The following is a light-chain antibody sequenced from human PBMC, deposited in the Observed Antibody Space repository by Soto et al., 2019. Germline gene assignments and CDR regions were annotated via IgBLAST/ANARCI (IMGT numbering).Light chain of an antibody. CDR3: QQTYTTLFT. CDR1: QSISTY. J-gene: IGKJ5*01. V-gene: IGKV1-39*01. Sequence: DIQITQSPSSLSASVVYRVIITCRASQSISTYVNWYQQRPGTAPKLLLYAASTLQRGVPSRFSGSGSGTDFSLTITSLQPEDFATYFCQQTYTTLFTFGQGTRLEIK. CDR2: AAS.